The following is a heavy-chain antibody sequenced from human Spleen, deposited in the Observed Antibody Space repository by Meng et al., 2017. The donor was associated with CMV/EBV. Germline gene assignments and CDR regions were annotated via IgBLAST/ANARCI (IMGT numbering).Heavy chain of an antibody. J-gene: IGHJ4*02. CDR2: ITGSSSYI. CDR1: GFTFSIYS. Sequence: GESLKISCAASGFTFSIYSMNWVRQAPGKGLEWVSSITGSSSYIYYADSVKGRFTISRDNAKSSLYLQMNSLRAEDTAVYYCARAGYSYGYVLHFDYWGQGTLVTVSS. D-gene: IGHD5-18*01. V-gene: IGHV3-21*01. CDR3: ARAGYSYGYVLHFDY.